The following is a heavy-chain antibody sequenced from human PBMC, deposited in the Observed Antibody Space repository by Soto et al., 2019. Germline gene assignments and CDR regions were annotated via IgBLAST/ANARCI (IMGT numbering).Heavy chain of an antibody. Sequence: GGSLRLSCAASGFTVSSNYMSWVRQAPGKGLEWVSVIYSGGSTYYADSVKGRFTISRDNSKNTLYLQMNSLRAEDTAVYYCARDGVDYYDSSGYYYYYYYGMDVWGQGATVTVS. D-gene: IGHD3-22*01. CDR1: GFTVSSNY. CDR3: ARDGVDYYDSSGYYYYYYYGMDV. CDR2: IYSGGST. J-gene: IGHJ6*02. V-gene: IGHV3-53*01.